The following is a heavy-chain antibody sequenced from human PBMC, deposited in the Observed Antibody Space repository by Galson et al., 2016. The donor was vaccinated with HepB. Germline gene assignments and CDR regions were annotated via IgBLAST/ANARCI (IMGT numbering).Heavy chain of an antibody. CDR2: TDGSGGST. CDR3: AKDGYWNRDCGN. V-gene: IGHV3-23*01. D-gene: IGHD1-1*01. Sequence: SLRLSCAASGFTFSTYTMRWVRQAPGKGLEWVSGTDGSGGSTYYANSVKGRFTISRDNSKNTMYLQMNSLKAEDTALYFCAKDGYWNRDCGNWGPGTLVTVSS. J-gene: IGHJ4*01. CDR1: GFTFSTYT.